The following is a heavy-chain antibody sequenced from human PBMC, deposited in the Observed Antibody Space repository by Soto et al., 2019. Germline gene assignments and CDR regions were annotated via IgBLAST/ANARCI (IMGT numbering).Heavy chain of an antibody. V-gene: IGHV4-34*01. CDR3: ARGGIAVFDY. Sequence: PSETLSLTCAVYGGPFSGYYWSWIRQPPGKGLEWIGEINHSGSTNYNPSLKSRVTISVDTSKNQFSLKLSSVTAADTAVYYCARGGIAVFDYWGQGTLVTVSS. J-gene: IGHJ4*02. CDR2: INHSGST. CDR1: GGPFSGYY. D-gene: IGHD6-19*01.